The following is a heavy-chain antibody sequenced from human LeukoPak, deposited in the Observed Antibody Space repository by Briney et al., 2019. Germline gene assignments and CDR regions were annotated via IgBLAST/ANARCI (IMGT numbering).Heavy chain of an antibody. CDR3: ARRSRLYKHETTGYHDS. D-gene: IGHD3-9*01. CDR2: VFYSGTT. CDR1: GDYITTTNYY. Sequence: PSETLSLTCNVSGDYITTTNYYWAWIRQPPGQGLEWIASVFYSGTTYNPSLKSRVTISMDTSRKQISLRLSSVSATDTAIYYCARRSRLYKHETTGYHDSWGQGTRVTVSS. J-gene: IGHJ4*02. V-gene: IGHV4-39*01.